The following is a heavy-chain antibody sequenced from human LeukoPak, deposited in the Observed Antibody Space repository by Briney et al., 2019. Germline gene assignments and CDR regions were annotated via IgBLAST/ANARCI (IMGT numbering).Heavy chain of an antibody. CDR2: IYYSGST. V-gene: IGHV4-59*08. CDR3: ARQEQQLAYWFDP. CDR1: GGSISSYY. J-gene: IGHJ5*02. Sequence: PSETLSLTCTVSGGSISSYYWSWIRQPPGKGLEWIGYIYYSGSTNYNPSLKSRVTISVDTSKNQFSLKLSSVTAADTAVYYCARQEQQLAYWFDPWGQGTLVTVSS. D-gene: IGHD6-13*01.